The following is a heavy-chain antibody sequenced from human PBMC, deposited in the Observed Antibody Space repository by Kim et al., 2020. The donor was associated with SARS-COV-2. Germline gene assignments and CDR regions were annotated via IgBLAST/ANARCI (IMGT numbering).Heavy chain of an antibody. J-gene: IGHJ4*02. CDR3: ASSRIPYYDYCSEFDY. CDR1: GFTFSDYY. D-gene: IGHD3-3*01. Sequence: GGSLRLSCAASGFTFSDYYMSWIRQAPGKGLEWVSYISSSGSTTYYADSVKGRFTISRDNAKNSLYLQMNSLRAEDTAVYYCASSRIPYYDYCSEFDYWGQGTLVTVSS. CDR2: ISSSGSTT. V-gene: IGHV3-11*01.